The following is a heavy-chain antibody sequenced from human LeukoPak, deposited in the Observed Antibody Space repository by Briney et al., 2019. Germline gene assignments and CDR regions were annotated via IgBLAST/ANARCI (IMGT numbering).Heavy chain of an antibody. D-gene: IGHD3-16*01. Sequence: GSLRLSCAASGFTFSSYWMSWVRQAPGKGLEWVANIKQDGSEKYYVDSVKGRFTISRDNAKNSLYLQMNSLRAEDTAVYYCARVNQVFGVYYFDYWGQGTLVTVSS. CDR1: GFTFSSYW. CDR2: IKQDGSEK. V-gene: IGHV3-7*01. CDR3: ARVNQVFGVYYFDY. J-gene: IGHJ4*02.